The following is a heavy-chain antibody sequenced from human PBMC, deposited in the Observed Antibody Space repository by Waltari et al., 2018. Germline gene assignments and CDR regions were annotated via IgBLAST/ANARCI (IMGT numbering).Heavy chain of an antibody. V-gene: IGHV3-53*02. J-gene: IGHJ4*02. Sequence: EVQLVETGGGLIQPGGSLRLSCAASGFTVSSNYMSWVRQAPGKGREWVSVIYSGGSTYYADSVKGRFTITRDNSKNTLYLQMNSLRAEDTAVYYCARVDSGSYYSPFDYWGQGTLVTVSS. CDR2: IYSGGST. D-gene: IGHD1-26*01. CDR1: GFTVSSNY. CDR3: ARVDSGSYYSPFDY.